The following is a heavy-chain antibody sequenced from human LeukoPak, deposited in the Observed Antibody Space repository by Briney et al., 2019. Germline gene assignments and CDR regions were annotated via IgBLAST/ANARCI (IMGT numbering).Heavy chain of an antibody. J-gene: IGHJ4*02. Sequence: ASVKVSCKASGYTFTVYYVNWVRQAPGQGLEWMGWINPNSGGTNYAQKFQGRVTVTRDTSVSTAYMELSRLSSDDTAVYYCARGVAGMDYYFDYWGQGTLVSVSS. D-gene: IGHD6-19*01. CDR2: INPNSGGT. CDR3: ARGVAGMDYYFDY. V-gene: IGHV1-2*02. CDR1: GYTFTVYY.